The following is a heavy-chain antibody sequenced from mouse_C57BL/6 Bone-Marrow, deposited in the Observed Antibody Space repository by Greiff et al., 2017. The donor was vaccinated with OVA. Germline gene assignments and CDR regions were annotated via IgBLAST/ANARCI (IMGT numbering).Heavy chain of an antibody. CDR3: ARDAPYSNYWYFDV. Sequence: EVQRVESGGGLVQSGRSLRLSCATSGFTFSDFYMEWVRQAPGKGLEWIAASRNKANDYTTEYSASVKGRFIVSRDTSQSILYLQMNALRAEDTAIYYCARDAPYSNYWYFDVWGTGTTVTVSS. CDR1: GFTFSDFY. V-gene: IGHV7-1*01. CDR2: SRNKANDYTT. J-gene: IGHJ1*03. D-gene: IGHD2-5*01.